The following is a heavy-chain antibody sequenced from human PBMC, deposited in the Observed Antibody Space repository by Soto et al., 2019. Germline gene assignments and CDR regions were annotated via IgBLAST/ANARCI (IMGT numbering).Heavy chain of an antibody. D-gene: IGHD3-22*01. V-gene: IGHV3-23*01. CDR3: AKQPQDYYDSSDINYFDY. Sequence: GGSLRLSCAASGFTFSSYAMSWVRQAPGKGLEWVSAISGSGGSTYYADSVKGRFTISRDNSKNTLYLQMNSLRAEDTAVYYCAKQPQDYYDSSDINYFDYWGQGTQVTVSS. CDR2: ISGSGGST. CDR1: GFTFSSYA. J-gene: IGHJ4*02.